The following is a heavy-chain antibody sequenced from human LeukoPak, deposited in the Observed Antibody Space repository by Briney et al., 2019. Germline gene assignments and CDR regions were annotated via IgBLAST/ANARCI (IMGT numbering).Heavy chain of an antibody. Sequence: GGSLRLSCAASGFTFSSYSMNLVRQAPGKGLEWVSAISSSSSYIYYADSVKGRFTISRDNAKNSLYLQMNSLRAEDTAVYYCARGRTGIAAAGKRADDAFDIWGQGTMVTVSS. CDR2: ISSSSSYI. D-gene: IGHD6-13*01. CDR3: ARGRTGIAAAGKRADDAFDI. CDR1: GFTFSSYS. V-gene: IGHV3-21*01. J-gene: IGHJ3*02.